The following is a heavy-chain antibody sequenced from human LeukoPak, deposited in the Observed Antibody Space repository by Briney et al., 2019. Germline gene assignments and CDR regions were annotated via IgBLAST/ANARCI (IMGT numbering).Heavy chain of an antibody. CDR3: VRELPPVVQYYFDH. CDR1: GFTFSDYG. J-gene: IGHJ4*02. CDR2: IWYDGSNI. D-gene: IGHD2-21*01. V-gene: IGHV3-33*07. Sequence: GGSLRLSCAASGFTFSDYGMYWVRQAPGKGLEWVAVIWYDGSNIYYADSVKGRFTISRDNSRNTLYLQMHSPRAEDTAVYYCVRELPPVVQYYFDHWGPGTLVTVSP.